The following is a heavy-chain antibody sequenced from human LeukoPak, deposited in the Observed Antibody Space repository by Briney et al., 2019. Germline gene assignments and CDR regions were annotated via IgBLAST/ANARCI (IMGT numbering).Heavy chain of an antibody. D-gene: IGHD3-10*01. CDR3: ANLNYGSGSYYSEYFQH. CDR1: GGSISSSSYY. V-gene: IGHV4-39*01. Sequence: SETLSLTCTVSGGSISSSSYYWGWIRQPPGKGLEWIGSTYYSGSTYYNPSLKSRVTISVDTSKNQFSLKLSSVTAADTAVYYCANLNYGSGSYYSEYFQHWGQGTLVTVSS. CDR2: TYYSGST. J-gene: IGHJ1*01.